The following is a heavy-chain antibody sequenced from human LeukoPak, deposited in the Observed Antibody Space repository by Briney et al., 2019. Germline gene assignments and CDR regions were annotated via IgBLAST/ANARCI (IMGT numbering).Heavy chain of an antibody. D-gene: IGHD3-3*01. J-gene: IGHJ4*02. Sequence: PSETLSLTCTVSGGSISSSSYYWGWIRQPPGKGLEWIGSIYYSGSTYYNPSLKSRVTISVDTSKNQFSLKLSSVTAADTAVYYCARHKYYDFWSGSHPFFDYWGQGTLVTVSS. CDR1: GGSISSSSYY. CDR2: IYYSGST. CDR3: ARHKYYDFWSGSHPFFDY. V-gene: IGHV4-39*01.